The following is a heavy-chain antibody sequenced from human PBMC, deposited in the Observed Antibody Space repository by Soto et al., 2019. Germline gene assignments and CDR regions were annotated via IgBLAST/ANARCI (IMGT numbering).Heavy chain of an antibody. V-gene: IGHV3-30-3*01. D-gene: IGHD5-18*01. CDR2: ISYDGSNK. CDR1: GFTFSSYA. CDR3: ARLDTHGYKYYFDY. Sequence: GGSLRLSCAASGFTFSSYAMHWVRQAPGKGLEWVAVISYDGSNKYYADSVKGRFTISRDNSKNTLYLQMDSLRAEDTAVYYCARLDTHGYKYYFDYWGQGTLVTVSS. J-gene: IGHJ4*02.